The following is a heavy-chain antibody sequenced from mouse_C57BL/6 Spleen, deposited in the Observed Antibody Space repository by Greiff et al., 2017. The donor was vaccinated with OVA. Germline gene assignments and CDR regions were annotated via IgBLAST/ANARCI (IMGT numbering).Heavy chain of an antibody. Sequence: VQLQQSGPELVKPGASVKISCKASGYTFTDYYMNWVKQSHGKSLEWIGDINPNNGGTSYNQKFKGKATLTVDKSSSTAYMELRSLTSEDSAVYYCARGYTGFDDWGQGTTLTVSS. CDR2: INPNNGGT. D-gene: IGHD2-14*01. CDR1: GYTFTDYY. V-gene: IGHV1-26*01. CDR3: ARGYTGFDD. J-gene: IGHJ2*01.